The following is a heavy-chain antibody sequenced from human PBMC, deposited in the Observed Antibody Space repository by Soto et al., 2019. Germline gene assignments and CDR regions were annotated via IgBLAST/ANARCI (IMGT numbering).Heavy chain of an antibody. V-gene: IGHV3-30-3*01. D-gene: IGHD4-4*01. CDR2: ISYDGSNK. CDR1: GFTFSSYA. J-gene: IGHJ2*01. Sequence: QVQLVESGGGVVQPGRSLRLSCAASGFTFSSYAMHWVRQAPGKGLEWVAVISYDGSNKYYADSVKGRFTIARDNSMNTLYLQMNSLRAEDTAVYYCARPLWRDDYNWGYFDLWCRGTLVTVSS. CDR3: ARPLWRDDYNWGYFDL.